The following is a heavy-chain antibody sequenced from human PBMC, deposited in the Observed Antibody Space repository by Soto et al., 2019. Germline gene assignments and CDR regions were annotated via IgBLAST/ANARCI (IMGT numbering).Heavy chain of an antibody. CDR1: GFTVSTYG. CDR2: ISRDGGTK. J-gene: IGHJ4*02. CDR3: TGEVASGY. D-gene: IGHD2-8*02. V-gene: IGHV3-30*03. Sequence: QVQLVESGGGVVQPGRSLRLSCAVSGFTVSTYGMHWVRQAPGKGLEWVAVISRDGGTKYYADSVKGRFTISRDNSRNTLFLEMNSLRGDDVAVYCCTGEVASGYWGQGTLVTVSS.